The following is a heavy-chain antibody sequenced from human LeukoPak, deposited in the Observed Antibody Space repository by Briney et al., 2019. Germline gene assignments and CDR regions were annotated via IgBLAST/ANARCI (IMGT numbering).Heavy chain of an antibody. CDR1: GFTFSNFG. V-gene: IGHV3-21*01. Sequence: GGSLRLSCAASGFTFSNFGMSWVCQAPGKGLEWVSSISSSSSYIYYADSVKGRFTISRDNAKNSLYLQMNSLRAEDTAVYYCASKGPVVPAAIPWGQGTLVTVSS. J-gene: IGHJ5*02. D-gene: IGHD2-2*01. CDR2: ISSSSSYI. CDR3: ASKGPVVPAAIP.